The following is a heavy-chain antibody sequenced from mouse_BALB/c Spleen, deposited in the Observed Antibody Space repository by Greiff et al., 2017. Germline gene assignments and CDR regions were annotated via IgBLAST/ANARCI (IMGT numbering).Heavy chain of an antibody. Sequence: QVQLKESGPELVKPGASVRISCKASGYTFTSYYIHWVKQRPGQGLEWIGWIYPGNVNTKYNEKFKGKATLTADKSSSTAYMQLSSLTSEDSAVYFCAEGGNPDYYAMDYWGQGTSVTVSS. V-gene: IGHV1S56*01. CDR1: GYTFTSYY. CDR2: IYPGNVNT. CDR3: AEGGNPDYYAMDY. J-gene: IGHJ4*01. D-gene: IGHD2-1*01.